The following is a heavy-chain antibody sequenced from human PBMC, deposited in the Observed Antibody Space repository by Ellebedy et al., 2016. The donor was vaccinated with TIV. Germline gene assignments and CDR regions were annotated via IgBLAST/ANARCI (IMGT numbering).Heavy chain of an antibody. CDR1: RFTFSSYD. D-gene: IGHD2-21*02. CDR3: ARVRFGDTAVDY. CDR2: IGTAGDT. J-gene: IGHJ4*03. Sequence: PGGSLRLSCAASRFTFSSYDMHWVRQGTGQGLEWVSAIGTAGDTYYPGSVKGRFTISRENAKNSLYLQMNSLRAEYTAVYYCARVRFGDTAVDYWGQGTLVTVSS. V-gene: IGHV3-13*01.